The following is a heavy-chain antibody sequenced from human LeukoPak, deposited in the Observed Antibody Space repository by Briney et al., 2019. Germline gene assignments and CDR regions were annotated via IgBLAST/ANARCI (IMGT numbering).Heavy chain of an antibody. J-gene: IGHJ4*02. CDR2: ISGSGGST. D-gene: IGHD2/OR15-2a*01. CDR3: ARDWFHAIDY. V-gene: IGHV3-23*01. Sequence: LSGGSLRLSCAASGFTFSSYAMSWVRQAPGKGLEWVSAISGSGGSTYYAESVKGRFTISRDNAKNTLYLQMNSLRAEDTAVYYCARDWFHAIDYWGQGTLVTVSS. CDR1: GFTFSSYA.